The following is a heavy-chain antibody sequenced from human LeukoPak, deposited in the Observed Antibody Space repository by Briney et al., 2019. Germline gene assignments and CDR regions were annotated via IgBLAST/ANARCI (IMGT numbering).Heavy chain of an antibody. CDR2: ISGSGGHT. V-gene: IGHV3-23*01. J-gene: IGHJ4*02. Sequence: GGSLRLSCADSGFTFNNYDMSWVRRAPGKGLEWVSTISGSGGHTYYADSVKGRFTISRDNSKDTLHLLMNSLRAEDTAVYYCAKLGWPGSWGQGTLVTVSS. D-gene: IGHD1-26*01. CDR3: AKLGWPGS. CDR1: GFTFNNYD.